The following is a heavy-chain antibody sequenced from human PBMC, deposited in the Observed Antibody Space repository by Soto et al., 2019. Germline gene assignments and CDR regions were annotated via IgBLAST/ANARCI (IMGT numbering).Heavy chain of an antibody. CDR3: AYTLGYCSGGSCYFLE. J-gene: IGHJ4*02. CDR1: GFSLSTSGVG. V-gene: IGHV2-5*01. Sequence: PTLVNPTQTLTLTCTFSGFSLSTSGVGVGWIRQPPGKALEWLALIYWNDDKRYSPSLKSRLTTTKDTSKNQVVLTMTNMDPVETATYYCAYTLGYCSGGSCYFLEWGQGTLVTVSS. D-gene: IGHD2-15*01. CDR2: IYWNDDK.